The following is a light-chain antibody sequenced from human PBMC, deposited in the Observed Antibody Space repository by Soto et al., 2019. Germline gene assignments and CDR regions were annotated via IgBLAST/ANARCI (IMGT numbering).Light chain of an antibody. CDR1: QSVRNSF. CDR3: QQYSTSRKT. Sequence: DIVLTQSPGTLSLSPGETATLSCRAGQSVRNSFVAWYQQKPGQAPRLIMYGASTRATGIPDRFRGSGSGTDFTLTISRLEPEDFAVYYCQQYSTSRKTFGQGTKVEIK. CDR2: GAS. J-gene: IGKJ1*01. V-gene: IGKV3-20*01.